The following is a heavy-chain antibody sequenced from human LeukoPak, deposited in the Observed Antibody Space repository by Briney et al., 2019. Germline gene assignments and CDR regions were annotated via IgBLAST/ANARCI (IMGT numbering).Heavy chain of an antibody. CDR1: GDSVTNRNYL. V-gene: IGHV4-39*02. D-gene: IGHD4-11*01. CDR3: ARYSRVFGWFDP. CDR2: VDNDGRT. J-gene: IGHJ5*02. Sequence: PSETLSLTCAVSGDSVTNRNYLWGWIRQPPGKGLEWIGNVDNDGRTYYDPSLRGRVTISLDTSKNHFSLNLNFASDADTAIYYCARYSRVFGWFDPWGRGTLVTVSS.